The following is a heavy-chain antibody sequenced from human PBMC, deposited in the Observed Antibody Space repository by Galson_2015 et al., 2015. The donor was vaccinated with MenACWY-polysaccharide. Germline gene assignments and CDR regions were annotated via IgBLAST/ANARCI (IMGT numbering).Heavy chain of an antibody. J-gene: IGHJ3*01. Sequence: SLRLSCAASGSRFSNSGMHWVRQAPGKGLEWVAVIQYDGSQKQYIDSVKGRFTISRDNSKNTLYLEMNSLRAEDTALYYCAREGSRIVFHAFDVWGQGTMVTVSS. CDR3: AREGSRIVFHAFDV. V-gene: IGHV3-33*01. CDR1: GSRFSNSG. D-gene: IGHD3-10*02. CDR2: IQYDGSQK.